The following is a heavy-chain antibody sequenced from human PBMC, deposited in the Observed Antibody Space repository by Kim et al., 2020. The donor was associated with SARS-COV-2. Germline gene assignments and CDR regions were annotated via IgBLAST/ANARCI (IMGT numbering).Heavy chain of an antibody. Sequence: ASVKVSCKASGYTFTSYAMNWVRQAPGQGLEWMGWINTNTGNPTYAQGFTGRVVFSLDTSVSTAYLQISSLKAEDTAVYYCARDREGPLTDFWGGYSSWFDPWGQGTLATVP. CDR1: GYTFTSYA. CDR3: ARDREGPLTDFWGGYSSWFDP. CDR2: INTNTGNP. D-gene: IGHD3-3*01. V-gene: IGHV7-4-1*02. J-gene: IGHJ5*02.